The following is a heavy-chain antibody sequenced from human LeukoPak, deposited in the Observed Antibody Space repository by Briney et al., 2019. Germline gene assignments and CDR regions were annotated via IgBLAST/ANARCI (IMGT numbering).Heavy chain of an antibody. V-gene: IGHV4-34*01. D-gene: IGHD2-8*01. J-gene: IGHJ4*02. CDR1: GGSFNDYY. Sequence: SETLSLTCAVYGGSFNDYYWTWIRQPPGKGLEWIGEINHSGDTSYNPSLKRRLTLSVDTSKNQFSLELTSVSAADTAVYYCARGNCVNGVCYLDYWGQGNLVTVSS. CDR3: ARGNCVNGVCYLDY. CDR2: INHSGDT.